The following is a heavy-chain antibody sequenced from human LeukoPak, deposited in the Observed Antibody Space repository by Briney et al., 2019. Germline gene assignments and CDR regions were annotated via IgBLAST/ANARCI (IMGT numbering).Heavy chain of an antibody. CDR3: ATHSFDSGDYLDE. D-gene: IGHD3-22*01. Sequence: SGTLSLTCPVSGGSILTYYWRWIRQPRGGGLEWIGFSYQSGWTYYNPSLMSRVTISLDTSTNPFSLKIKSVTAADTAVYYCATHSFDSGDYLDEWGQGTLVTVSS. J-gene: IGHJ4*02. CDR2: SYQSGWT. V-gene: IGHV4-59*08. CDR1: GGSILTYY.